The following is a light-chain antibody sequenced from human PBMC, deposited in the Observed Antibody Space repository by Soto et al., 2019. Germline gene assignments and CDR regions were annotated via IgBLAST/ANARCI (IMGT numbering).Light chain of an antibody. Sequence: EIVLTQSPGTLSLSPGETGTLSCRASHSVNSNYLAWYQQKLGQPPRVLIYGASRRAAGIPERFSGSGSGTDLTLTISRLEPEDSAVYYCQQYGISPVTFGQGTRLEIQ. J-gene: IGKJ5*01. CDR3: QQYGISPVT. V-gene: IGKV3-20*01. CDR2: GAS. CDR1: HSVNSNY.